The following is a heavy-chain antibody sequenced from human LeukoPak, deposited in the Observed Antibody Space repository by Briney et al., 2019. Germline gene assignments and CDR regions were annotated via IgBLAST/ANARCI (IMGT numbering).Heavy chain of an antibody. D-gene: IGHD1-26*01. CDR2: IYYSGST. CDR3: ARQSGRIFDY. V-gene: IGHV4-59*08. J-gene: IGHJ4*02. Sequence: PSETLSLTCTVSGGSISSYYWSWIRQPPGKGLEWIGYIYYSGSTNYNPSLKSRVTISVDTSKNQFSLKLSSVAAADTAVYYCARQSGRIFDYWGQGTLVTVSS. CDR1: GGSISSYY.